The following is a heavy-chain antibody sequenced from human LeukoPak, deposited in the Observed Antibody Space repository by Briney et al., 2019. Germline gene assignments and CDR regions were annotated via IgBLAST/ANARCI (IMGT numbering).Heavy chain of an antibody. V-gene: IGHV3-11*06. CDR3: AYESSGYHQRSDAFDI. Sequence: GGSLRLSCTASGFTFSDSYMNWIRQAPGKGPEWISLISTSRGYTDDADSVKGRFTISRDNAKNSLYLQMDSLRVEDTAMYYCAYESSGYHQRSDAFDIWGRGTVVIVSS. D-gene: IGHD3-22*01. CDR1: GFTFSDSY. J-gene: IGHJ3*02. CDR2: ISTSRGYT.